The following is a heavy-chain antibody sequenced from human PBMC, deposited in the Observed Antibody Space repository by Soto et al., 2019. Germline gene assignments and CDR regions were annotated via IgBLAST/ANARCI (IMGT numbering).Heavy chain of an antibody. J-gene: IGHJ4*02. CDR2: INAYNGNT. Sequence: QVQLVQSGAEVKKPGASVKVSCKASGYTFTSYGISWVRQAPGQGLEWMGWINAYNGNTNFARKLKGRVTMTTDTSTTTAYMELRSLRSDGTAVYYWARDPVAGSYFDYWGQGTLVTVSS. CDR3: ARDPVAGSYFDY. CDR1: GYTFTSYG. D-gene: IGHD6-19*01. V-gene: IGHV1-18*01.